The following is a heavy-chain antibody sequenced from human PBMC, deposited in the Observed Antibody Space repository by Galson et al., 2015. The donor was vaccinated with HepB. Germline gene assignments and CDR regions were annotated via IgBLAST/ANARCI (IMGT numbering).Heavy chain of an antibody. J-gene: IGHJ4*02. V-gene: IGHV3-66*01. CDR1: GFTVSSNY. CDR2: IYSGGST. Sequence: SLRLSCAASGFTVSSNYMSWVRQAPGKGLEWVSVIYSGGSTYYADSVKGRFTISRDNSKNTLYLQMNSLRAEDTAVYYCARDLRDGYNYYFDYWGQGTLVTVSS. CDR3: ARDLRDGYNYYFDY. D-gene: IGHD5-24*01.